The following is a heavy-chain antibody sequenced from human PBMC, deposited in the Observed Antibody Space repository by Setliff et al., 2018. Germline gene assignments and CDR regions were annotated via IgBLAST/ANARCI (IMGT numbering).Heavy chain of an antibody. CDR1: GYTFSDYG. CDR2: IGARNVKT. D-gene: IGHD3-22*01. Sequence: ASVKVSCKTSGYTFSDYGIAWVRQAPGQGLEWMGWIGARNVKTNYAQKFQGRVTVTTDTSTTTAYMELRSLRADDTAVYYCARDPHYDPTYSLPGHAFDFWGQGIMVTVSS. J-gene: IGHJ3*01. V-gene: IGHV1-18*01. CDR3: ARDPHYDPTYSLPGHAFDF.